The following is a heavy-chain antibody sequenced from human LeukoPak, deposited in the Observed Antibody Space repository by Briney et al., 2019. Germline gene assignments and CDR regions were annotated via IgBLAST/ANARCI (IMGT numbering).Heavy chain of an antibody. CDR1: GFTFSSYS. V-gene: IGHV3-21*01. D-gene: IGHD3-10*01. CDR3: ARERAAVYYGSGSYNPYGMDV. CDR2: ISSSSSYI. J-gene: IGHJ6*02. Sequence: PGGSLRLSCAASGFTFSSYSMNWVRQAPGKGLGWVSSISSSSSYIYYADSVKGRFTISRDNAKNSLYLQMNSLRAEDTAVYYCARERAAVYYGSGSYNPYGMDVWGQGTTVTVSS.